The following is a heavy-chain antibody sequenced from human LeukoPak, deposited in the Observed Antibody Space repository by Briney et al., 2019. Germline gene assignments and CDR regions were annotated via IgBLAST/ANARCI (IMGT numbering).Heavy chain of an antibody. D-gene: IGHD4-11*01. J-gene: IGHJ4*02. CDR2: ILYDGSNK. Sequence: PGRSLRLSCAASGFTFSTHAMHWVRQAPGKGLEWVALILYDGSNKHYADSVKGRFTISRDNSKNTLYLQMNSLRAEDTAVYYCARDHYKNFDYWGQGTLVTVSS. CDR1: GFTFSTHA. CDR3: ARDHYKNFDY. V-gene: IGHV3-30-3*01.